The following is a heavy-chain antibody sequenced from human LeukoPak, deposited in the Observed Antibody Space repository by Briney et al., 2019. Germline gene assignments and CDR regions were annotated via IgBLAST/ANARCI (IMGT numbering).Heavy chain of an antibody. D-gene: IGHD1-26*01. Sequence: GGPLRLSCVASEFTFSSSAMHWVRQAPGKGLEWVAVILHDGRNKYYTDSVKGRFTISRDNSKSTLYLQMNSLRPEDTAVHYCAREPSGSPSYDAFDTWGQGTMVTVSS. CDR3: AREPSGSPSYDAFDT. CDR1: EFTFSSSA. CDR2: ILHDGRNK. V-gene: IGHV3-30*03. J-gene: IGHJ3*02.